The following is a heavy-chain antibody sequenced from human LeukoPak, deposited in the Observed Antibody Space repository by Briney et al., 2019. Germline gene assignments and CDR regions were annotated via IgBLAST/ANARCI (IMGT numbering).Heavy chain of an antibody. V-gene: IGHV4-59*12. D-gene: IGHD1-26*01. CDR3: ARDRVVGAFFDY. CDR2: IYHSGST. Sequence: SETPSLTCTVSGGSISSYYWSWIRQPPGKGLEWIGYIYHSGSTYYNPSLKSRATISVDRSKNQFSLKLSSVTAADTAVYYCARDRVVGAFFDYWGQGTLVTVSS. CDR1: GGSISSYY. J-gene: IGHJ4*02.